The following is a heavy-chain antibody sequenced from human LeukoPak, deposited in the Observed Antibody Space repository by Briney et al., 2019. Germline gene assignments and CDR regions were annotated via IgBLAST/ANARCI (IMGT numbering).Heavy chain of an antibody. J-gene: IGHJ3*02. CDR3: ARENCSGGSCYFDI. CDR1: GESFSGYS. D-gene: IGHD2-15*01. Sequence: SETLSLTCVVYGESFSGYSWSWIRQPPGKGLEWIGEINQRRNTNYNPSLKSRVTISIDTSKNQFSLKLSSVTAADTAVYYCARENCSGGSCYFDIWGQGTMVTVSS. V-gene: IGHV4-34*01. CDR2: INQRRNT.